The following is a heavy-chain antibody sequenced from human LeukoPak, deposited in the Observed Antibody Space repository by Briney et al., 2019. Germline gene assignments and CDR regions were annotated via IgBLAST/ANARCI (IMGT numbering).Heavy chain of an antibody. CDR3: ASRVGNNWYVYHFDY. D-gene: IGHD1-1*01. CDR2: IYHSGST. V-gene: IGHV4-4*02. Sequence: PSGTLSLTCAVSGGSISSSNWWSWVRQPPGKGLEWIGEIYHSGSTNYNSSLKSRATISVDKSKNQFSLKLNSVSAADTAVYYCASRVGNNWYVYHFDYWGQGTLVTVSS. J-gene: IGHJ4*02. CDR1: GGSISSSNW.